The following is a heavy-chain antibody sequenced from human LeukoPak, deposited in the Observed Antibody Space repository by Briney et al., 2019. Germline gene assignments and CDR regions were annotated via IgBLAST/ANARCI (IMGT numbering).Heavy chain of an antibody. Sequence: GGSLRLSCAASGFTVSSNYMSWVRQAPGKGLEWVSVIYSGGSTYYADSVKGRFTISRDNSKNTLYLQMNSLRAEDTAVYYCARDLSLPKTSIAARPGNYWGQGTLVTVSS. D-gene: IGHD6-6*01. V-gene: IGHV3-66*02. J-gene: IGHJ4*02. CDR1: GFTVSSNY. CDR3: ARDLSLPKTSIAARPGNY. CDR2: IYSGGST.